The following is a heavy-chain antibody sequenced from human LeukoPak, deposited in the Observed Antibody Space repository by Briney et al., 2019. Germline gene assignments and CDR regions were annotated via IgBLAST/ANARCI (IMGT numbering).Heavy chain of an antibody. CDR2: VYDGGRT. CDR1: GDSIGTYF. J-gene: IGHJ3*02. D-gene: IGHD2-8*02. V-gene: IGHV4-4*07. Sequence: SETLSLTCTASGDSIGTYFWNWIRQSAGEGLEWIGHVYDGGRTNYNPSLKGRVTISVDTSRNLFSLRLSSVTAADTAVYYCARDFVETGVVGFDMWGQGTMVTVSS. CDR3: ARDFVETGVVGFDM.